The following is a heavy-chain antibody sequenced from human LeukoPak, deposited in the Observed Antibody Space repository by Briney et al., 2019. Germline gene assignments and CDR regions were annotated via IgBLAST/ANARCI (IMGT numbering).Heavy chain of an antibody. CDR3: ASFTSLLSSGSYLGFYFDY. CDR2: IKHSGST. V-gene: IGHV4-34*01. CDR1: GGSFSGYY. Sequence: SETLSLTCAVYGGSFSGYYWGWIRQPPGKGLEWIGQIKHSGSTKYNPSLKSRVTISVDTSKNQCSLKQSSVTAADTAVYYCASFTSLLSSGSYLGFYFDYWGQGTLVTVSS. J-gene: IGHJ4*02. D-gene: IGHD3-10*02.